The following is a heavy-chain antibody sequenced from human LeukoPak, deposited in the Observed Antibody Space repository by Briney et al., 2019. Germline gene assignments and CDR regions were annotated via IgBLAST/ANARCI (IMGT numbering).Heavy chain of an antibody. Sequence: PSETLSLTCTVSGGSISSYYRSWIRQPPGKGLEWIGYIYYSGSTNYNPSLKSRVTISVDTSKNQFSLKLSSVTAADTAVYHCASGYSSSWYYLHAFDIWGQGTMVTVSS. V-gene: IGHV4-59*01. CDR1: GGSISSYY. J-gene: IGHJ3*02. D-gene: IGHD6-13*01. CDR2: IYYSGST. CDR3: ASGYSSSWYYLHAFDI.